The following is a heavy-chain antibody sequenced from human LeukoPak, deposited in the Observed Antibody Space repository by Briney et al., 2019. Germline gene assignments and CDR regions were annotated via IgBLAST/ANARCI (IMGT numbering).Heavy chain of an antibody. CDR3: ARASGLRYFDWLPYY. J-gene: IGHJ4*02. Sequence: GGSLRLSCAASGFTFSSYAMHWVRQVPGKGLEWVAVISYDGSNKYYADSVKGRFTISRDNSKNTLYLQMNSLRAEDTAVYYCARASGLRYFDWLPYYWGQGTLVTVSS. D-gene: IGHD3-9*01. CDR1: GFTFSSYA. V-gene: IGHV3-30-3*01. CDR2: ISYDGSNK.